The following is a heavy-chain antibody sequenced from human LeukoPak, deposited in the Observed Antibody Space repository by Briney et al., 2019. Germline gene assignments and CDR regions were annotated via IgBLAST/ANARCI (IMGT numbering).Heavy chain of an antibody. CDR1: GFTFSSYA. CDR2: ISGSGGST. V-gene: IGHV3-23*01. CDR3: AKVMWDIVVVVAAVLSAFDI. Sequence: GGSLRPSCAASGFTFSSYAMSWVRQAPGKGLEWVSAISGSGGSTYYADSVKGRFTISRDNSKNTLYLQMNSLRAEDTAVYYCAKVMWDIVVVVAAVLSAFDIWGQGTMVTVSS. J-gene: IGHJ3*02. D-gene: IGHD2-15*01.